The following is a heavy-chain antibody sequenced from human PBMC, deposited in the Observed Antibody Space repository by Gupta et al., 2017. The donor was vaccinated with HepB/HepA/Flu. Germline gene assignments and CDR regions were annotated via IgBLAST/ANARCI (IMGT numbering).Heavy chain of an antibody. CDR1: GCSISSYY. D-gene: IGHD2-2*01. CDR2: IYTSGST. J-gene: IGHJ6*03. Sequence: QVQLQESGPGLVKPSETLSLTCTVSGCSISSYYWSWLRQPAGKGLEWIWRIYTSGSTNYNPSLKSRVTMSVDTSKNQFSLKLSSVTAADTAVYYCARGGGYCSSTSCSYGYYYMDVWGKGTTVTVSS. CDR3: ARGGGYCSSTSCSYGYYYMDV. V-gene: IGHV4-4*07.